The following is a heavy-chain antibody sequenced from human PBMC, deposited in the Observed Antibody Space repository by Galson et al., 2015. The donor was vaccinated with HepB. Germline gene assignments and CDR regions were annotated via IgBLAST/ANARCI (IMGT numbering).Heavy chain of an antibody. D-gene: IGHD1/OR15-1a*01. CDR1: GYTFTGYY. CDR2: LNAGNSDT. J-gene: IGHJ3*02. Sequence: SVKVSCKASGYTFTGYYMHWVRQAPGQRLESMGWLNAGNSDTQFSRKFQGRVTITRDTSASTDYMELSSLRSEDTAVYYCARGNNGAFDIWGQGTMVTVSS. CDR3: ARGNNGAFDI. V-gene: IGHV1-3*01.